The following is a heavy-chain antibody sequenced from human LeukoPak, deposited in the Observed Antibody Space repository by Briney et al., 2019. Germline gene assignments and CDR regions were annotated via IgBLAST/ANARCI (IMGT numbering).Heavy chain of an antibody. CDR3: AGATVITMAFDY. Sequence: SETLSLTCAVSGGSISSGGYSWSWIRQPPGKGLEWIGYIYHSGSTYYNPSLKSRVTISVDRSKNQFSLKLSSVTAADTAVYYCAGATVITMAFDYWGQGTLVTVSS. V-gene: IGHV4-30-2*01. J-gene: IGHJ4*02. D-gene: IGHD4-17*01. CDR2: IYHSGST. CDR1: GGSISSGGYS.